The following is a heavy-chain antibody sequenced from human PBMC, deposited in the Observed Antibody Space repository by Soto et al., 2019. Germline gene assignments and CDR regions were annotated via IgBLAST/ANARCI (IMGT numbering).Heavy chain of an antibody. D-gene: IGHD3-10*01. CDR3: ARDDEDGSYCDLGY. CDR1: GFTISNYI. V-gene: IGHV3-30-3*01. Sequence: QVQLVESGGGVVQPGRSLTLSCAASGFTISNYIMHWVRQAPGKGLEWVAMILHDGNNKYYADSVKGRFTISRDNSKNTLYLQMSSLRTEDTAMYYCARDDEDGSYCDLGYWGQGTLVTVSS. J-gene: IGHJ4*02. CDR2: ILHDGNNK.